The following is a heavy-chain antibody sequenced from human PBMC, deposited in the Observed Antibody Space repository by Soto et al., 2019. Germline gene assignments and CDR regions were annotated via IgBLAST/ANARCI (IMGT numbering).Heavy chain of an antibody. Sequence: QVQLVQSGAEVKKPGFSVKVSCKASGGTFSSYAISWVRQAPGQGLEWMGGIIPIFGTANYAQKFQGRVTITADESTSTAYMELSSLRSEDTAVYYCARDLDPGYSSSSNWFDPWGQGTLVTVSS. V-gene: IGHV1-69*01. J-gene: IGHJ5*02. D-gene: IGHD6-6*01. CDR1: GGTFSSYA. CDR3: ARDLDPGYSSSSNWFDP. CDR2: IIPIFGTA.